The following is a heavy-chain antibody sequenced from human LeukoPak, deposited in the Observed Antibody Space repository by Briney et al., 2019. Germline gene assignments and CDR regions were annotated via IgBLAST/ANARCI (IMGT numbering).Heavy chain of an antibody. CDR3: AQEGTEYISTWYAN. Sequence: GGSLRLSCAASGFTFSSYGMHWVRQAPGKGLEWVAFIRYDGSNKYYADSVKGRFTISRDNSKNTLDLQMNSLRAEDTALYYCAQEGTEYISTWYANWGQGTLVTVSS. D-gene: IGHD6-13*01. CDR2: IRYDGSNK. CDR1: GFTFSSYG. V-gene: IGHV3-30*02. J-gene: IGHJ4*02.